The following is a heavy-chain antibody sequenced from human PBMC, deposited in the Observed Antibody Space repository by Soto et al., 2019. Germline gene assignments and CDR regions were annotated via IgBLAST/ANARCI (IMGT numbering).Heavy chain of an antibody. V-gene: IGHV3-7*01. D-gene: IGHD2-2*01. J-gene: IGHJ6*03. Sequence: PGGSLRLSCAASGFTFSSYWMSWVRQAPGKGLEWVANIKQDGSEKYYVDSVKGRFTISRDNAKNSLYLQMNSLRAEDTAVYYCARVSRLYCSSTSCYPLYYYYYMDVWGKAPTVTVSS. CDR3: ARVSRLYCSSTSCYPLYYYYYMDV. CDR2: IKQDGSEK. CDR1: GFTFSSYW.